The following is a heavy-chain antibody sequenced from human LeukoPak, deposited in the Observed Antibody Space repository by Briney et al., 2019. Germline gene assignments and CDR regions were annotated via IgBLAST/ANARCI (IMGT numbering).Heavy chain of an antibody. CDR1: GFTFSSYA. Sequence: GGSLRLSCAASGFTFSSYAMHWVRQAPGKGLQYVSAISSDGGSTYYADSVKGRFTISRDNSKNTLYLQMGSLRVEDMAVYYCARVGEGDTIFGVAKYMDVWGKGTTVTVSS. D-gene: IGHD3-3*01. J-gene: IGHJ6*03. V-gene: IGHV3-64*02. CDR2: ISSDGGST. CDR3: ARVGEGDTIFGVAKYMDV.